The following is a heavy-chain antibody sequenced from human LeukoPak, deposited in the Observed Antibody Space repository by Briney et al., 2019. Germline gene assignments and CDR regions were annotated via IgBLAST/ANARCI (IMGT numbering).Heavy chain of an antibody. CDR1: GYTFTGYY. CDR2: INPNSGGT. Sequence: GASVKVSCKASGYTFTGYYMHWVRQGPGQGLEWMGRINPNSGGTNYAQKFQGRVTMTRDTSISTAYMELSRLRSDDTAVYYCARDTTPGVYYMDVWGKGTTVTVSS. V-gene: IGHV1-2*06. D-gene: IGHD2-8*01. J-gene: IGHJ6*03. CDR3: ARDTTPGVYYMDV.